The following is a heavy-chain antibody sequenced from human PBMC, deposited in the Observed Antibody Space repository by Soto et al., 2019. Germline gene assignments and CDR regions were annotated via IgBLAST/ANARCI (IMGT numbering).Heavy chain of an antibody. CDR1: GYIFSDYY. CDR3: ARRNCTGRSFYWGFDY. CDR2: ISISGSTI. D-gene: IGHD2-15*01. V-gene: IGHV3-11*01. Sequence: GGSLRLSCAASGYIFSDYYMTWIRQAPGKGLEWVSYISISGSTIYYADSVKGRFAISRDNAKNSLYLQMNSLRAEDTAVYYCARRNCTGRSFYWGFDYWGQGALVTVSS. J-gene: IGHJ4*02.